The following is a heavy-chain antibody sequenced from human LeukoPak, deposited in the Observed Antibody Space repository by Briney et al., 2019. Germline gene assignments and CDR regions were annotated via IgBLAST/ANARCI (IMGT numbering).Heavy chain of an antibody. D-gene: IGHD3-16*02. CDR2: INSDGSST. J-gene: IGHJ3*01. CDR1: VFTFCSYW. Sequence: PGGSLRLSCAASVFTFCSYWMHWVREAPGKGMVWVSRINSDGSSTSYADSVKGRFTISRDNAKNTLYLQMNSLRAEDTAVYYCARPHYVWGSYPPGLWGQGTMVTVSS. CDR3: ARPHYVWGSYPPGL. V-gene: IGHV3-74*01.